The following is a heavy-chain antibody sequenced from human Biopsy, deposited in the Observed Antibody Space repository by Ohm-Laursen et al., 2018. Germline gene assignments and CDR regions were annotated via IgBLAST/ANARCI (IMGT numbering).Heavy chain of an antibody. D-gene: IGHD1-26*01. Sequence: SSVKVSCKASGDSFTSYAIGWVRQAPGQGLEWMGGIIPIPNVATYAQKFQGRITITADESTSTVYMELSSLTSDDTAVYFCARWETTLGRSLDSWGQGTLVAVSS. J-gene: IGHJ4*02. V-gene: IGHV1-69*01. CDR2: IIPIPNVA. CDR3: ARWETTLGRSLDS. CDR1: GDSFTSYA.